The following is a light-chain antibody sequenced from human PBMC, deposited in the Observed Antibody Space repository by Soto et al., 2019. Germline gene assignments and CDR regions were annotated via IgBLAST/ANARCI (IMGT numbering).Light chain of an antibody. CDR2: DAS. J-gene: IGKJ4*01. Sequence: DIQMTQSPSTLSAYVGDRVTITCRASQSISRWLDWYQQKPGKAPKLLIYDASSLESGVPSRFRGSGSGTEFTLTISSLQPDDFETYYCQQYNSYPLTFGGGTKVDIK. CDR1: QSISRW. CDR3: QQYNSYPLT. V-gene: IGKV1-5*01.